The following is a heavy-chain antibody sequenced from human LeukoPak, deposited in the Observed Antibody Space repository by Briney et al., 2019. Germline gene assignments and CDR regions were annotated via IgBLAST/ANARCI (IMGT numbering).Heavy chain of an antibody. CDR2: IYSGGST. CDR1: GFTFSSYA. J-gene: IGHJ5*02. V-gene: IGHV3-66*01. CDR3: ARDGGGSQQSNWFDP. Sequence: PGGSLRLSCAASGFTFSSYAMSWVRQAPGKGLEWVSVIYSGGSTYYADSVKGRFTISRDNSKNTLYLQMNSLRAEDTAVYYCARDGGGSQQSNWFDPWGQGTLVTVSS. D-gene: IGHD1-26*01.